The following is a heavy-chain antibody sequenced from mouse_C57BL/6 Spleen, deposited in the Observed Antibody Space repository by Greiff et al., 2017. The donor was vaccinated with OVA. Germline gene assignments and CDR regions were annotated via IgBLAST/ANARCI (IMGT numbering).Heavy chain of an antibody. V-gene: IGHV1-82*01. CDR2: IYPGDGDT. CDR3: ARSVIYDGYYGAMDY. CDR1: GYAFSSSW. Sequence: QVQLQQSGPELVKPGASVKISCKASGYAFSSSWMNWVKQRPGKGLEWIGRIYPGDGDTNYNGKFKGKATLTADKSSSTAYMQLSSLTSEDSAVYFCARSVIYDGYYGAMDYWGQGTSVTVSS. J-gene: IGHJ4*01. D-gene: IGHD2-3*01.